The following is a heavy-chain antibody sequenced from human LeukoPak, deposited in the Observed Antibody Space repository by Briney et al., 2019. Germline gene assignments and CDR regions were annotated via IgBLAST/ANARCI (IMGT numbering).Heavy chain of an antibody. V-gene: IGHV3-23*01. CDR3: AKETSITGAGDF. J-gene: IGHJ4*02. CDR1: GFTFSNYA. CDR2: ISASGLST. D-gene: IGHD1-20*01. Sequence: PGGSLTLSCVASGFTFSNYAMSWVRQAPGKGLEYVSPISASGLSTYYTDSVRGRFTNSRDNSKNTLYLQMHSLRAEDTAVYYCAKETSITGAGDFWGQGAPVTVSS.